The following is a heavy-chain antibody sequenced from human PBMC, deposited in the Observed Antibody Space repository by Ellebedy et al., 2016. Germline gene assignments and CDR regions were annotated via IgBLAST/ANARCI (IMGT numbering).Heavy chain of an antibody. J-gene: IGHJ4*02. CDR2: ISSDGSNE. Sequence: GESLKISCAASGFTFSQYGIHWVRQAPGKGLEWVASISSDGSNEHYADSVRGRFSISRDNSKNTLYLQINSLRGEDSAVYYCTEMGHWGQGTLVTVSS. CDR1: GFTFSQYG. V-gene: IGHV3-30*03. D-gene: IGHD2-8*01. CDR3: TEMGH.